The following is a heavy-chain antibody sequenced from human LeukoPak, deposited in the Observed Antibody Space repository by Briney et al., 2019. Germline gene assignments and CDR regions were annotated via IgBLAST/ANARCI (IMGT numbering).Heavy chain of an antibody. J-gene: IGHJ4*02. CDR1: GFPFSGYA. Sequence: GGSLSLSCAAPGFPFSGYAMTGAGRVPGKGREGASPIGAIGGDLYYADSVKGRLTISRDNCNNTIYLQIHSLRAVDTAIYYCAKYLAAGKFYFDYWGQGTLVTVSS. CDR2: IGAIGGDL. V-gene: IGHV3-23*01. D-gene: IGHD6-13*01. CDR3: AKYLAAGKFYFDY.